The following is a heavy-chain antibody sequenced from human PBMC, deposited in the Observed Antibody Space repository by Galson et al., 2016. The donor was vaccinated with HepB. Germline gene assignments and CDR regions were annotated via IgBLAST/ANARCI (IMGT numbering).Heavy chain of an antibody. CDR3: TTEDPHGDYFFDF. CDR2: IKSNFDGGTA. V-gene: IGHV3-15*01. D-gene: IGHD2-21*01. CDR1: RFTFSNAW. Sequence: SLRLSCAASRFTFSNAWMSWVRRAPGKGLEWVGHIKSNFDGGTAEYAAPLKGRFTISRDDSKNTLYLQMNSLRTEDTAMYYRTTEDPHGDYFFDFWGQGTLVTVSS. J-gene: IGHJ4*02.